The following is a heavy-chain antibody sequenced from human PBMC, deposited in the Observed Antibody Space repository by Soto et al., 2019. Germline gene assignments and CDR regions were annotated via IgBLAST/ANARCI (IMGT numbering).Heavy chain of an antibody. CDR1: GYMFTAYY. V-gene: IGHV1-2*02. CDR3: ARDPGVRTFEK. CDR2: INHDSGDT. J-gene: IGHJ4*02. Sequence: ASVKVSCKASGYMFTAYYIHWLRQAPGQGLEWMGWINHDSGDTSYAQKFQGRVTLTRDTSFGPAYMELSSLTSDDTAIYYCARDPGVRTFEKWGQGTLVTV. D-gene: IGHD6-6*01.